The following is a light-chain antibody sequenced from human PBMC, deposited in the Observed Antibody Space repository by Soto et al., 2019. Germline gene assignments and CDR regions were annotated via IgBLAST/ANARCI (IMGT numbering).Light chain of an antibody. CDR2: YDS. CDR1: NIGSYS. J-gene: IGLJ3*02. CDR3: QVWDSSSDWV. V-gene: IGLV3-21*04. Sequence: SYELTQPPSVSVAPGKTARITCGGNNIGSYSVHWYQQKPGQAPVLVIYYDSDRPSGIPERFSGSNSGNTATLTISRVGAGDEADYYCQVWDSSSDWVFGGGTKVTVL.